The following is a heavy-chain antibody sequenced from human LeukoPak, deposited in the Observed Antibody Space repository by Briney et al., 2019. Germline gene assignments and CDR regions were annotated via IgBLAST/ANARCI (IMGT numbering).Heavy chain of an antibody. J-gene: IGHJ5*02. CDR3: ARGAMTTVTRRWFDP. D-gene: IGHD4-17*01. Sequence: SQTLSLTCAISGDSVSSNTAAWSWIRQSPSRGLEWLGRTYYRTKWYTDYAVSVKSRITINPDTSKNQFSLQLNSVTAADTAVYYCARGAMTTVTRRWFDPWGQGTLVTVSS. V-gene: IGHV6-1*01. CDR2: TYYRTKWYT. CDR1: GDSVSSNTAA.